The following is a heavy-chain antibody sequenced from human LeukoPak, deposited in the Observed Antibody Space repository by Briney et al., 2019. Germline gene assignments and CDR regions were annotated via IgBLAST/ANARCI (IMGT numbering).Heavy chain of an antibody. Sequence: GGPLRLSCAASGFTFSSYGMHWVRQAPRKGLEGVAYIQYDGSNEQYPHSVKGRFSISRDNSKNILYVQMNSLRAEDTAVYYCAKDRCSNGIGCYYYYLDVWGKGTTVTISS. CDR3: AKDRCSNGIGCYYYYLDV. J-gene: IGHJ6*03. V-gene: IGHV3-30*02. CDR2: IQYDGSNE. D-gene: IGHD2-8*01. CDR1: GFTFSSYG.